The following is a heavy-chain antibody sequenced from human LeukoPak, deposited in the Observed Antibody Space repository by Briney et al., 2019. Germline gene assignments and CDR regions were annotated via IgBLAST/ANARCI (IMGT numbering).Heavy chain of an antibody. CDR1: GFTFSSYD. J-gene: IGHJ4*02. CDR2: ISYDGSNK. V-gene: IGHV3-30*18. CDR3: AKEAYSYGYFDS. Sequence: TGGSLRLSCAASGFTFSSYDMHWVRQAPGKGLEWVAGISYDGSNKYYTDSVKGRFTIPRDNAKNTLYLQMNSLRAEDTALYYCAKEAYSYGYFDSWGLGTLVTVSS. D-gene: IGHD5-18*01.